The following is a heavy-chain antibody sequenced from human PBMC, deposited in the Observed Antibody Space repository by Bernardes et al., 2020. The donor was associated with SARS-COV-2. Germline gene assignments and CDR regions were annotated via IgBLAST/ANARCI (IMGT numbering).Heavy chain of an antibody. CDR3: ARGHDTWTDGYYSYYNGMDV. D-gene: IGHD1-1*01. Sequence: ASVKVSCKASGYTFIGYYIHWVRQAPGLGLEWMGWMNPNSGGTNCAQKFHGRVTMTRDTSITTAYIELNSLMSDDTAVYYCARGHDTWTDGYYSYYNGMDVCSQGTSLTIAS. V-gene: IGHV1-2*02. CDR1: GYTFIGYY. CDR2: MNPNSGGT. J-gene: IGHJ6*02.